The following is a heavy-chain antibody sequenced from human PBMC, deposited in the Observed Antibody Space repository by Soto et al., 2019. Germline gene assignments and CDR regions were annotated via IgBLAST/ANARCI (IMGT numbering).Heavy chain of an antibody. CDR2: ISGSGGST. V-gene: IGHV3-23*01. CDR3: AKDVLGSSSYDAFDI. D-gene: IGHD6-6*01. CDR1: GFTFSSYA. J-gene: IGHJ3*02. Sequence: GGSLILSCAASGFTFSSYAMSWVRQAPGKGLEWVSAISGSGGSTYYADSVKGRFTISRDNSKNTLYLQMNSLRAEDTAVYYCAKDVLGSSSYDAFDIWGQGTMVTVSS.